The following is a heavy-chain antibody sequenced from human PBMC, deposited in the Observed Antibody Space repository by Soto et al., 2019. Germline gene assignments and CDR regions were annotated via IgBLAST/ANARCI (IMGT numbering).Heavy chain of an antibody. CDR1: GGSMTSYY. Sequence: ETLSLTCTVSGGSMTSYYWTWIRQPAGKGLEWIGRVYSSGGTHYNPSLKSRVTISLDTSKNQFSLRLLSVADADTAVYFCARGQRFSDWFDPWGQGTLVTVSS. CDR2: VYSSGGT. D-gene: IGHD3-3*01. CDR3: ARGQRFSDWFDP. J-gene: IGHJ5*02. V-gene: IGHV4-4*07.